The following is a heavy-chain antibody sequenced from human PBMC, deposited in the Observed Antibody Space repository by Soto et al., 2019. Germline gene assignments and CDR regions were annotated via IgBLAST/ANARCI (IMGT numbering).Heavy chain of an antibody. CDR3: ARESGGATATLDYYYFYMDV. CDR2: INPNGGFT. Sequence: VQLVQSGAEVQEPGASVKVSCKTSGDTFNDYYIHWVRQAPGQGLEWMGWINPNGGFTNYAQKFQGWVTMTRDTSIRTVYMELSSLRSDDTAVYYCARESGGATATLDYYYFYMDVWGKGTTVTVSS. V-gene: IGHV1-2*04. J-gene: IGHJ6*03. D-gene: IGHD5-12*01. CDR1: GDTFNDYY.